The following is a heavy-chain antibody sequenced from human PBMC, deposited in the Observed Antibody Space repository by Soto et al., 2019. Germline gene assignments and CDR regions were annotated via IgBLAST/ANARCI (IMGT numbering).Heavy chain of an antibody. CDR1: GFTFSSYG. CDR3: ARVPPYPSYCSSTSSYGDYLDY. Sequence: QVQLVESGGGVVQPGRSLRLSCAVSGFTFSSYGMHWVRQAPGKGLEWEAVIWYDGSNKYYADSVKSRFTISRDNSKNTLYLQMNSLRAEDTAVYYCARVPPYPSYCSSTSSYGDYLDYWGQGTLVTVSS. CDR2: IWYDGSNK. V-gene: IGHV3-33*01. J-gene: IGHJ4*02. D-gene: IGHD2-2*01.